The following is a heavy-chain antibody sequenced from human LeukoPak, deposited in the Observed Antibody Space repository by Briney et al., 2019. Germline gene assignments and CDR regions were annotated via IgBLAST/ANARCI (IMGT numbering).Heavy chain of an antibody. CDR3: ARARGDIVVVPAAIWFDP. CDR2: INPNTGDT. Sequence: ASVKVSCKASGYTFTGYYIHWVRQAPGQGFEWMGWINPNTGDTNFAQQFQGRVAMTRDTSISTAYMELSRLRSDDTAVYYCARARGDIVVVPAAIWFDPWGQGTLVTVSS. J-gene: IGHJ5*02. CDR1: GYTFTGYY. V-gene: IGHV1-2*02. D-gene: IGHD2-2*01.